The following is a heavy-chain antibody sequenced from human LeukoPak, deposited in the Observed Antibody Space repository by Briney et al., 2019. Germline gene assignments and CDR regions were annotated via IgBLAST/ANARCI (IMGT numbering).Heavy chain of an antibody. Sequence: KCGEPLKISCKGSGYSFTSYWIGWVRQMPGKGLEWMGIIYPGDSDTRYSPSFQGQVTISADKSISTAYLQWSSLKASDTAMYYCARLDPTRYYGSGSYRRGAFDIWGQGTMVTVSS. J-gene: IGHJ3*02. CDR2: IYPGDSDT. CDR3: ARLDPTRYYGSGSYRRGAFDI. CDR1: GYSFTSYW. D-gene: IGHD3-10*01. V-gene: IGHV5-51*01.